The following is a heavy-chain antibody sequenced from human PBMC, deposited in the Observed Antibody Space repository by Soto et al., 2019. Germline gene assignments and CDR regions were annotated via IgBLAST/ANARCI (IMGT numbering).Heavy chain of an antibody. CDR2: IDPSDSYT. D-gene: IGHD3-9*01. V-gene: IGHV5-10-1*01. J-gene: IGHJ4*02. Sequence: PGESLKISCKGSGYSFTSYWISWVRQMPGKGLEWMGRIDPSDSYTNYSPSFQGHVTISADKSISTAYLQWSSLKASDTAMYYCARLYRRILTGTTIDYWGQGTLVTVSS. CDR1: GYSFTSYW. CDR3: ARLYRRILTGTTIDY.